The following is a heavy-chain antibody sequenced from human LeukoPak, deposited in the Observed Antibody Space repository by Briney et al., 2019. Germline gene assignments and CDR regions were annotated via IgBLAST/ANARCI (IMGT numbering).Heavy chain of an antibody. Sequence: QPGGSLRLSCAASGFTFSSYEMNWARQAPGKGLEWVSYISSSGSTIYYADSVKGRFTISRDNAKNSLYLQMNSLRAEDTAVYYCARDWSGGSMIYYGMDVWGKGTTVTVSS. CDR2: ISSSGSTI. CDR1: GFTFSSYE. J-gene: IGHJ6*04. D-gene: IGHD2-15*01. CDR3: ARDWSGGSMIYYGMDV. V-gene: IGHV3-48*03.